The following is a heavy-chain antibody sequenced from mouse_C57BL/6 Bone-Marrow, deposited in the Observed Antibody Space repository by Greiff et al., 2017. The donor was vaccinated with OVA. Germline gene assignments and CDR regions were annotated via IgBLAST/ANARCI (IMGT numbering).Heavy chain of an antibody. D-gene: IGHD3-3*01. CDR3: TRRGLGRYFDV. CDR1: GFTFSDAW. Sequence: EVQGVESGGGLVQPGGSMKLSCAASGFTFSDAWMDWVRQSPEKGLEWVAEIRNKANNHATYYAESVKGRFTISRDDSKSSVYLQMNSLRAEDTGIYYCTRRGLGRYFDVWGTGTTVTVSS. J-gene: IGHJ1*03. CDR2: IRNKANNHAT. V-gene: IGHV6-6*01.